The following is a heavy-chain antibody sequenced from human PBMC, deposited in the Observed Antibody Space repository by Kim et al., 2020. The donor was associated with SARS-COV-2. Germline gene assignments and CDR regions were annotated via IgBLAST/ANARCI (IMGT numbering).Heavy chain of an antibody. CDR3: ARESVGELLRYFDY. CDR1: GGSISSSSYY. CDR2: IYYSGST. Sequence: SETLSLICTVSGGSISSSSYYWGWIRQPPGKGLEWIGSIYYSGSTYYNPSLKSRVTISVDTSKNQFSLKLSSVTAADTAVYYCARESVGELLRYFDYWGQGTLVTVSS. D-gene: IGHD1-26*01. J-gene: IGHJ4*02. V-gene: IGHV4-39*07.